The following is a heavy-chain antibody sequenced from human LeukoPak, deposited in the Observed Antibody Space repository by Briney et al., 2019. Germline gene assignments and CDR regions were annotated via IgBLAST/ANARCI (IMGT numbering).Heavy chain of an antibody. CDR2: IKQDGSEK. J-gene: IGHJ4*02. Sequence: PGGSLRLSCAASGFTFSSYAMSWVRQAPGKGLEWVAKIKQDGSEKYYVDSVKGRFTISRDNAKNSLYLQMNSLRAEDTAVYYCARGPTRANSSDYWGQGTLVTVSS. D-gene: IGHD2/OR15-2a*01. V-gene: IGHV3-7*01. CDR1: GFTFSSYA. CDR3: ARGPTRANSSDY.